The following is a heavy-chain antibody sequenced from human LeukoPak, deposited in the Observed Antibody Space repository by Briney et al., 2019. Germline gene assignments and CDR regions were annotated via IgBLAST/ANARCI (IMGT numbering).Heavy chain of an antibody. Sequence: GGSLRLSCAASGFTVSSNYMSWVRQAPGKGLEWVSVINSGGSTYYADSVKGRFTISRDNSKNTLYLQMNSLRAEDTAVYYCARDIAAAGYFDYWGQGTLVTVSS. CDR1: GFTVSSNY. D-gene: IGHD6-13*01. V-gene: IGHV3-53*01. J-gene: IGHJ4*02. CDR2: INSGGST. CDR3: ARDIAAAGYFDY.